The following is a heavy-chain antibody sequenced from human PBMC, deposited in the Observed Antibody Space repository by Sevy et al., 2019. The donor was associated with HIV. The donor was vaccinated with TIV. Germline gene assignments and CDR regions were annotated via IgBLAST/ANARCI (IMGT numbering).Heavy chain of an antibody. CDR3: ARGPHYYYDSSGHSPYFDY. CDR2: ISYDGINK. CDR1: GFTFSSYA. D-gene: IGHD3-22*01. Sequence: GGSLRLSCAASGFTFSSYAMHWVRQAPGKGLEWVAVISYDGINKYYADSVKGRFTISRDNSKNTLYLQMNSLRAEDTAVYYCARGPHYYYDSSGHSPYFDYWGQGTLVTVSS. V-gene: IGHV3-30-3*01. J-gene: IGHJ4*02.